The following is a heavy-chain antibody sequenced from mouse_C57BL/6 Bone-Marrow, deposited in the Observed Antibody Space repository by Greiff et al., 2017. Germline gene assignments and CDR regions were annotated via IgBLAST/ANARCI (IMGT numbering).Heavy chain of an antibody. CDR2: IDPSDSYT. Sequence: QVQLQQSGAELVMPGASVKLSCKASGYTFTSYWMHWVKQRPGQGLEWIGEIDPSDSYTNYNQKFKGKSTLTVDKSSSTAYMQLSSLTSEDSAVYYYAKGPYDYDEGPSLAYWGQGTLVTVSA. D-gene: IGHD2-4*01. CDR3: AKGPYDYDEGPSLAY. CDR1: GYTFTSYW. J-gene: IGHJ3*01. V-gene: IGHV1-69*01.